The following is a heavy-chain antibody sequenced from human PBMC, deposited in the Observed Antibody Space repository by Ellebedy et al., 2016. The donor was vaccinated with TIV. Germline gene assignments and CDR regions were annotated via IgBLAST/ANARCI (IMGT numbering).Heavy chain of an antibody. CDR2: ISSSSSTI. D-gene: IGHD3-22*01. V-gene: IGHV3-48*02. Sequence: GESLKISCAASGFTFSSYSMNWVRQAPGKGLEWVSYISSSSSTIYYADSVKGRFTISRDNAKNSLYLQMNSLRDEDTAVYYCARDEGDSSGYYYFDYWGQGTLVTVSS. CDR1: GFTFSSYS. J-gene: IGHJ4*02. CDR3: ARDEGDSSGYYYFDY.